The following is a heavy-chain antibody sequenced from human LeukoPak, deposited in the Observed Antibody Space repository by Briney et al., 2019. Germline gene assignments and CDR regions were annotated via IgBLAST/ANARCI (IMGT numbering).Heavy chain of an antibody. D-gene: IGHD2-2*01. J-gene: IGHJ4*02. Sequence: PSETLSLTCAVSGGSISSSNWWSWVRQPPGKGLEWIGEIYHSGGTNYNPSLKSRVTISVDKSKNQFSLKLSSVTAADTAVYYCAHHCSSTSCPDYWGQGTLVTVSS. CDR1: GGSISSSNW. V-gene: IGHV4-4*02. CDR2: IYHSGGT. CDR3: AHHCSSTSCPDY.